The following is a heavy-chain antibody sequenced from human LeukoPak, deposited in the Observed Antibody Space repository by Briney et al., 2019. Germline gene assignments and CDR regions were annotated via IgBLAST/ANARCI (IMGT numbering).Heavy chain of an antibody. V-gene: IGHV1-46*01. CDR2: INPSGGST. D-gene: IGHD6-13*01. CDR3: ARDLQQLETHTPLYRGQNWFDP. J-gene: IGHJ5*02. CDR1: GYTFTSYY. Sequence: GASVKVSCKASGYTFTSYYMHWVRQAPGQGLEWMGIINPSGGSTSYAQKFQGRVTMTRDTSTSTVYMELSSLRSEDTAVYYCARDLQQLETHTPLYRGQNWFDPWGQGTLVTVSS.